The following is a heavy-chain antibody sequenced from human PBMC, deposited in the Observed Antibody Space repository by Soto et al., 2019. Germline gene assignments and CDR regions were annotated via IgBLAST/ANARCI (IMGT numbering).Heavy chain of an antibody. Sequence: GASVKVSCKASGYTFTSYGISWVRQAPGQGLEWMGWISAYNGNTNYAQKLQGRVTMTTDTSTSTAYMELRSLSSGDTAVYYCARGWDASYYYDSSGYYPPGYWGQGTLVTVSS. CDR3: ARGWDASYYYDSSGYYPPGY. J-gene: IGHJ4*02. CDR1: GYTFTSYG. CDR2: ISAYNGNT. V-gene: IGHV1-18*01. D-gene: IGHD3-22*01.